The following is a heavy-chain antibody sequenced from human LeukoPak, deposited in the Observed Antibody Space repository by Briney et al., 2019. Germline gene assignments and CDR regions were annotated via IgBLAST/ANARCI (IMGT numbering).Heavy chain of an antibody. V-gene: IGHV3-53*01. CDR3: ARGYSSSWYGGADNYFDY. Sequence: QPGGALRPSCSASGFTASSNHISRVRPAPGTGVGWGSVIYSGDNTYYADSVKGRFTISRDNSKNTLYLQMKSLRAEDTAVYYCARGYSSSWYGGADNYFDYWGQGTLVTVSS. CDR1: GFTASSNH. J-gene: IGHJ4*02. D-gene: IGHD6-13*01. CDR2: IYSGDNT.